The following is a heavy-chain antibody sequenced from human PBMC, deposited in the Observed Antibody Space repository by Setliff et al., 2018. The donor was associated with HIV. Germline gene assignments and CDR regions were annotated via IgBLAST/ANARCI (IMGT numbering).Heavy chain of an antibody. Sequence: ASVKVSCKASGYSFARDGLSWVRQAPGQGLEWMGWISGFNGNTKYAQSFQDRVAMTTETATSTAYLDMRSLRSDDTAVYFCARVPYRSACFSGGHDALDIWGQGTMVTVSS. J-gene: IGHJ3*02. D-gene: IGHD6-19*01. CDR2: ISGFNGNT. CDR1: GYSFARDG. CDR3: ARVPYRSACFSGGHDALDI. V-gene: IGHV1-18*01.